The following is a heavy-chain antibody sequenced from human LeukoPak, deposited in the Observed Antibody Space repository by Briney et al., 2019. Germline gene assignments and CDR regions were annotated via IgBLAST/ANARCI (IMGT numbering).Heavy chain of an antibody. CDR1: GYSFSSYW. Sequence: GESLKISCKGSGYSFSSYWLGWVRQMPGKGLEWMGIIFPGDSDTRYSPSFQGHVTISADKSISTAYLQWSSLKASDTAIYYCARHLRAKPFDYWGQGTLVTVSS. CDR2: IFPGDSDT. J-gene: IGHJ4*02. V-gene: IGHV5-51*01. CDR3: ARHLRAKPFDY.